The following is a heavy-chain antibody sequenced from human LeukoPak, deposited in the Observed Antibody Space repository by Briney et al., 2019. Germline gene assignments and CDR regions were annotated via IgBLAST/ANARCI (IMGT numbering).Heavy chain of an antibody. CDR2: ISYDGSNK. J-gene: IGHJ4*02. CDR1: GFTFSNYG. CDR3: AKDSTYCSSTSCYRFDY. D-gene: IGHD2-2*01. Sequence: GGSLRLSCAASGFTFSNYGMHWVRQAPGKGLEWVAVISYDGSNKYYADSVKGRFTISRDNSKNTLYLQMNSLRAEDTAVYYCAKDSTYCSSTSCYRFDYWGQGTLVTVSS. V-gene: IGHV3-30*18.